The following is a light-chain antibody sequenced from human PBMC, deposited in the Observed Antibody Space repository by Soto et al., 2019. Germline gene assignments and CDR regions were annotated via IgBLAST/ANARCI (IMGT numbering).Light chain of an antibody. Sequence: QSVLTQPPSVSAAPGQKVTISCSGSSSNIGNNYVSWYQQLPGTAPKLLTYDNNKRPSGIPDRFSGSKSGTSAILDITGLQTGDEADYYCGTWDSSLNGVVFGGGTKL. V-gene: IGLV1-51*01. CDR1: SSNIGNNY. J-gene: IGLJ2*01. CDR3: GTWDSSLNGVV. CDR2: DNN.